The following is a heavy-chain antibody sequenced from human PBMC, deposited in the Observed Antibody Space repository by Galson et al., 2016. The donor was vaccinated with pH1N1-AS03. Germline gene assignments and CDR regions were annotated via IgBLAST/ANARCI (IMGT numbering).Heavy chain of an antibody. V-gene: IGHV4-59*01. CDR3: ARGLYASGTSLNY. J-gene: IGHJ4*02. D-gene: IGHD3-10*01. Sequence: SETLSLTCSVSPYSITHDYWHWIRQAPGSGPQWIGLTKYKGATHYNPSLQSRVTISIDTSKNQFSLKVYSVTSADAAVYYCARGLYASGTSLNYWGPGNLVPVSS. CDR2: TKYKGAT. CDR1: PYSITHDY.